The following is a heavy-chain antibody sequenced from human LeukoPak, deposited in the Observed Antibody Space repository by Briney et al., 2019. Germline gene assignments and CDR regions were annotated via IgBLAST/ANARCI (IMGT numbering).Heavy chain of an antibody. CDR3: AREKRITIFGVVIQNWFDP. Sequence: SQTLSLTCTVSGVSISSGDYYWSWIRQPPGKGLEWIGYIYYSGSTYYNPSLKSRVTISVDTSKNQFSLKLSSVTAADTAVYYCAREKRITIFGVVIQNWFDPWGQGTLVTVSS. J-gene: IGHJ5*02. CDR2: IYYSGST. CDR1: GVSISSGDYY. V-gene: IGHV4-30-4*01. D-gene: IGHD3-3*01.